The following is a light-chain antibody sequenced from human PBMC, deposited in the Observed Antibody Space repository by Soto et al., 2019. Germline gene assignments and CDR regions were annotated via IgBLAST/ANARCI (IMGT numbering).Light chain of an antibody. CDR3: ATWVDSLIARGV. Sequence: QSVLTQPPSAYGTPGQRVTISCSGSRSNIGNNAVSWYQQFPGTAPNLLIYNNNQRPSGVPDRFSGSKSGTSASLSISGLQSEDEADYYCATWVDSLIARGVFGGGTKLIVL. CDR1: RSNIGNNA. J-gene: IGLJ3*02. V-gene: IGLV1-44*01. CDR2: NNN.